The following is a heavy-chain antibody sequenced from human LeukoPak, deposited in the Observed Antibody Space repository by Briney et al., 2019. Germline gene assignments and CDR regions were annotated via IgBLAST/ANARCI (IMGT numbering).Heavy chain of an antibody. CDR1: GGSISSYS. CDR3: AKKGGRSWSGHYLDD. D-gene: IGHD3-3*01. CDR2: FYHSGST. Sequence: PSETLSLTCTVSGGSISSYSWSWIRQPPGKGLEWIGYFYHSGSTNYNSSLMGRATISIDTSKNQIFLNLNSVTAADTAVYYCAKKGGRSWSGHYLDDWGQGSLVIVSS. J-gene: IGHJ4*02. V-gene: IGHV4-59*01.